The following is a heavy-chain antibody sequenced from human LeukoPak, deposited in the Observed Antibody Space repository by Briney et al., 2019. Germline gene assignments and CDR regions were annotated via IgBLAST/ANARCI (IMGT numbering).Heavy chain of an antibody. Sequence: PSETLSLTCTVSGGSISSYYWSWIRQPPGKGLKWIGYIYYSGSTNYNPSLKSRVTISVDTSKNQFSPKLSSVTAADTAVYYCARLEMATMGIDYWGQGTLVTVSS. D-gene: IGHD5-24*01. CDR3: ARLEMATMGIDY. CDR2: IYYSGST. V-gene: IGHV4-59*08. CDR1: GGSISSYY. J-gene: IGHJ4*02.